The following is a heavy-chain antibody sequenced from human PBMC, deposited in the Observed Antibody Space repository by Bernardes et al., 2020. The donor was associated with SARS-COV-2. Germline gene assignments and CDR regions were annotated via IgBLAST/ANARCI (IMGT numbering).Heavy chain of an antibody. J-gene: IGHJ4*02. V-gene: IGHV4-4*02. CDR1: GGSISSSNW. CDR2: IYHSGST. Sequence: SETLSLTCAVSGGSISSSNWWSWVRQPPGKGLEWIGEIYHSGSTNYNPSLKSRVTISVDKSKNQFSLKLSSVTAADTAVYYCARDQRVGQQLKGQWVLDYWGQGTLVTVSS. CDR3: ARDQRVGQQLKGQWVLDY. D-gene: IGHD6-13*01.